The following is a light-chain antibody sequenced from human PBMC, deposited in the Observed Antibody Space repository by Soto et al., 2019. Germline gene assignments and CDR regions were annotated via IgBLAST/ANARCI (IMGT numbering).Light chain of an antibody. CDR3: QQSYTTPRIT. Sequence: DIQRTQSPSTLSGSVGDRVTITCRASQTISSWLAWYQQKPGKAPKLLIYAASSLQTGVPSRFTGSGSGTEFTLTIDSLQPEDFATYYCQQSYTTPRITFGQGTRLEIK. J-gene: IGKJ5*01. V-gene: IGKV1-39*01. CDR1: QTISSW. CDR2: AAS.